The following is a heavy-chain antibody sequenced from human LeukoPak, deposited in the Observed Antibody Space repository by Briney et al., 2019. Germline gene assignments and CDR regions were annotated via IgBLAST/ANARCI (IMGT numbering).Heavy chain of an antibody. CDR1: GGSISSSSYY. CDR3: ARRYIVVVPAAMGFDP. J-gene: IGHJ5*02. D-gene: IGHD2-2*01. Sequence: SETPSLTCTVSGGSISSSSYYWGWIRQPPGKGLEWIGSIYYSGSTYYNPSLKSRVTISVDTSKNQFSLKLSSVTAADTAVYYCARRYIVVVPAAMGFDPWGQGTLVTVSS. CDR2: IYYSGST. V-gene: IGHV4-39*01.